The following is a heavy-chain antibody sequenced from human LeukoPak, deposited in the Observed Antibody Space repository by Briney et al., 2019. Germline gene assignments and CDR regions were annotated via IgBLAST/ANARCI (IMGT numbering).Heavy chain of an antibody. CDR3: AREGVDWNHSMYYFDY. J-gene: IGHJ4*02. V-gene: IGHV1-2*02. CDR2: INPNSGGT. D-gene: IGHD1-1*01. CDR1: GYTFTGYY. Sequence: GASVKLSCKASGYTFTGYYMHWVRQAPGQGLEWMGWINPNSGGTNYAQKFQGRVTMTRDTSISTAYMELSRLRSDDTAVYYCAREGVDWNHSMYYFDYWGEGTRVSPSS.